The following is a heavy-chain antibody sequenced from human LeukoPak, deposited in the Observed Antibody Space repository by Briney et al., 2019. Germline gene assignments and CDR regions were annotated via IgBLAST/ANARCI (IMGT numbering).Heavy chain of an antibody. D-gene: IGHD3-3*01. V-gene: IGHV3-23*01. CDR3: ANFGITIFERAFDI. J-gene: IGHJ3*02. Sequence: HPGGSLRLSCAVSGFGVHTFAMSWVRQAPGKGLEWLASITKYDGRLYYADSVRGRFTISRDTSQNELYLQMNSLRAEDTAVYYCANFGITIFERAFDIWGQGTMVTVSS. CDR1: GFGVHTFA. CDR2: ITKYDGRL.